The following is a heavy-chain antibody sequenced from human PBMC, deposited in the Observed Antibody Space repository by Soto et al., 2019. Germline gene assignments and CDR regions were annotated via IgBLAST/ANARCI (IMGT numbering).Heavy chain of an antibody. D-gene: IGHD6-13*01. CDR2: IWYDGSNK. CDR1: GFTFSSYG. CDR3: ARARQDISSWYGVFDY. J-gene: IGHJ4*02. Sequence: QVQLVESGGGVVQPGRSLRLSCAASGFTFSSYGMHWVRQAPGKGLEWVAVIWYDGSNKYYADSVKGRFTISRDNSKNTLYLQMNSLRAEDTAVYYCARARQDISSWYGVFDYGGQGTLVTVSS. V-gene: IGHV3-33*01.